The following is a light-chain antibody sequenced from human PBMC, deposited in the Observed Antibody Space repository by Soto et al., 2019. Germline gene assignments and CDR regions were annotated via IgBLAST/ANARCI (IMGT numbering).Light chain of an antibody. CDR1: SSNIGSNT. V-gene: IGLV1-44*01. J-gene: IGLJ1*01. CDR2: SNN. CDR3: AAWDDSLNEYV. Sequence: QSVLTQPPSASGTPGQRVTISCSGSSSNIGSNTVNWYQQLPGTAPKLLIYSNNQRPSGVPDRFSGSKSGTSASLAISGLQSEDEADYYCAAWDDSLNEYVFGYGTKVTVL.